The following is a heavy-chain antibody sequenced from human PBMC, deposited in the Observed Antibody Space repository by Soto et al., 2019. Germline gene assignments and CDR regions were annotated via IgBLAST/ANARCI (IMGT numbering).Heavy chain of an antibody. D-gene: IGHD3-22*01. CDR3: ARDGAPVTIIVVVITTNYYGMDV. V-gene: IGHV1-3*01. Sequence: QVQLVQSGAEVKKPGASVKVSCKASGYTFTSYAMHWVRQAPGQRLEWMGWINAGNGNTKYSQKFQGRVTITRDTSASTAYMELSSLRSEDTAVYYCARDGAPVTIIVVVITTNYYGMDVWGQGTTVTVSS. J-gene: IGHJ6*02. CDR1: GYTFTSYA. CDR2: INAGNGNT.